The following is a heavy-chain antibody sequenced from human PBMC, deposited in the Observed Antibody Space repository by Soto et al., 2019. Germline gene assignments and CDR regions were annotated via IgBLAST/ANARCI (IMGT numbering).Heavy chain of an antibody. CDR2: VYHSGST. V-gene: IGHV4-4*02. CDR1: GGSISTNNW. Sequence: QVHLQESGPGLVNASGTLSLTCGVSGGSISTNNWWSWVRQTPGQGLEWIAEVYHSGSTNYNPSLKRLLTISLDQSKNQFSLRLTSVSAADSAVYYCARAKLCNSLSCPHSFDTWVQGTLVSVSS. CDR3: ARAKLCNSLSCPHSFDT. J-gene: IGHJ4*02. D-gene: IGHD2-2*01.